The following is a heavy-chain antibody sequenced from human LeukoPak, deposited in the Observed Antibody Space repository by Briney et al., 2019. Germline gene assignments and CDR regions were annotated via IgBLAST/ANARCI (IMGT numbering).Heavy chain of an antibody. J-gene: IGHJ5*02. V-gene: IGHV5-51*01. CDR1: GYSFTSYW. D-gene: IGHD2-2*01. CDR2: IYPGDSDT. CDR3: ARSRDIVVIPAASNWFDP. Sequence: GESLQISCQGFGYSFTSYWIGWVRQMPGKGLEWVGIIYPGDSDTRYSPSFQGQVTISADKSISTAYLQWSSLKASDTAMYYCARSRDIVVIPAASNWFDPWGQGTLVTVSS.